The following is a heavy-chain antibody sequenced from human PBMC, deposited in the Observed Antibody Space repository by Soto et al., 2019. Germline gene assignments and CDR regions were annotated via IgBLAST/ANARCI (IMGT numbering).Heavy chain of an antibody. Sequence: VQLVQSGAEVKKPGSSVKVSCKASGGTFSSYTISWVRQAPGQGLEWMGRIIPILGIANYAQKFQGRVTITADKSTSTAYMELSSLRSEDTAVYYCARDYLRITIFGVVNNWFDPWGQGTLVTVSS. CDR1: GGTFSSYT. CDR3: ARDYLRITIFGVVNNWFDP. CDR2: IIPILGIA. J-gene: IGHJ5*02. V-gene: IGHV1-69*08. D-gene: IGHD3-3*01.